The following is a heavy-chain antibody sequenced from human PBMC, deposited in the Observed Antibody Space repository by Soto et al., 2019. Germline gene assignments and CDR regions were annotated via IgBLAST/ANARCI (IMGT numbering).Heavy chain of an antibody. V-gene: IGHV4-59*01. D-gene: IGHD1-26*01. CDR2: IYYSGST. CDR1: GGSISSYY. Sequence: PSETLSLTCTVSGGSISSYYWSWIRQPPGKGLEWIGYIYYSGSTNYNPSLKSRVTISVDTSKNQLSLKLSSVTAADTAVYYCASGSYVLGYYYGMDVWGQGTTVTVS. CDR3: ASGSYVLGYYYGMDV. J-gene: IGHJ6*02.